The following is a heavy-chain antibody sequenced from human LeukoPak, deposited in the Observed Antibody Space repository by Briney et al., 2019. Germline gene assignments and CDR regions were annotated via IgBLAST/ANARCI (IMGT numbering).Heavy chain of an antibody. CDR3: ASGDIYGDYGDY. CDR1: GFTLSSYN. J-gene: IGHJ4*02. Sequence: GGSLRLSCAASGFTLSSYNMNWVRQAPGKGLEWVSSISSGGSYIYYADSVKGRFTISRDIAKSSLYLQMNSLRAEDTAVYYCASGDIYGDYGDYWGQGTLVTVSS. CDR2: ISSGGSYI. D-gene: IGHD4-17*01. V-gene: IGHV3-21*06.